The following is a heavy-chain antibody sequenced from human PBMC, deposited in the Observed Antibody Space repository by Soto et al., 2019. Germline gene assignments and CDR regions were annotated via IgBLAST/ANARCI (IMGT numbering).Heavy chain of an antibody. J-gene: IGHJ3*02. V-gene: IGHV1-69*13. CDR1: GGTFSSYA. CDR2: IIPIFGTA. CDR3: ARVPRDGYNKNAFGI. D-gene: IGHD5-12*01. Sequence: GASVKVSCKASGGTFSSYAISWVRQAPGQGLEWMGGIIPIFGTANYAQKFQGRVTITADESTSTAYMELSSLRSEDTAVYYCARVPRDGYNKNAFGIWGQGTMVTVSS.